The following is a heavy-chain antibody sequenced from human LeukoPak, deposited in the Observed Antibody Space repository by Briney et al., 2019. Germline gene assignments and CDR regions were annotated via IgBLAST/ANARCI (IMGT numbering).Heavy chain of an antibody. CDR3: ASYPSITMVRGVDY. J-gene: IGHJ4*02. V-gene: IGHV3-21*01. D-gene: IGHD3-10*01. Sequence: GGSLRLSCAASGFIFSSYSMNWVRQAPGKGLEWVSSISSSSSYIYYADSVKGRFTISRDNAKNSLYLQMNSLRAEDTAVYYCASYPSITMVRGVDYWGQGTLVTVSS. CDR1: GFIFSSYS. CDR2: ISSSSSYI.